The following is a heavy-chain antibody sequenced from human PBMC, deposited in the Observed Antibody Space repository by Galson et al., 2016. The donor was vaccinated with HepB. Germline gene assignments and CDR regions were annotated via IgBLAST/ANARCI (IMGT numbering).Heavy chain of an antibody. CDR3: AHSIVAAGTFYFDY. V-gene: IGHV2-5*02. CDR1: GFSLSTSEVA. D-gene: IGHD6-13*01. Sequence: PALVKPTQTLTLTCTFSGFSLSTSEVAVGWVRQPPGKALEWLALIYWDDDKRYSPSLKSRLTITKDNSKNQVVLTMTNMDPVDTATYYCAHSIVAAGTFYFDYWGQGTLVTVSS. CDR2: IYWDDDK. J-gene: IGHJ4*02.